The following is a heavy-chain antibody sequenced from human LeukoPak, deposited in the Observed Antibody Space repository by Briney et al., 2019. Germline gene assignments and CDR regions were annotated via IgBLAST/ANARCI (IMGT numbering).Heavy chain of an antibody. V-gene: IGHV3-23*01. CDR3: VREGDYDTQVAPFDY. Sequence: GESLRLSCAASGFTFSSYGMSWVRQAPGKGLECVSSISGSGGSTNHADSVKGRFTISRDNSKNTLYLQMNSLRAEDTAVYYCVREGDYDTQVAPFDYWGQGTLVTVSS. CDR2: ISGSGGST. D-gene: IGHD3-22*01. CDR1: GFTFSSYG. J-gene: IGHJ4*02.